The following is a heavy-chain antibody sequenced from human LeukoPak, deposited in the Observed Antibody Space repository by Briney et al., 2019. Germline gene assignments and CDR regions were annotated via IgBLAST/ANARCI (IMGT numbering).Heavy chain of an antibody. CDR2: SAHGGST. CDR1: DYSISTGYY. CDR3: ARQADVPSAIGYFDY. J-gene: IGHJ4*02. V-gene: IGHV4-38-2*01. Sequence: SETLSLTCAVSDYSISTGYYWGWRRQPPGKGVGLIWSSAHGGSTNYNATLKSRVTITAETSKNQFPLKLTSVTAADTAVYYCARQADVPSAIGYFDYWGQGTLVTVSS. D-gene: IGHD2-2*01.